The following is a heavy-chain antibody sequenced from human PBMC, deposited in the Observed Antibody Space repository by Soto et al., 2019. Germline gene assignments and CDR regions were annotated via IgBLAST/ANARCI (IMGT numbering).Heavy chain of an antibody. J-gene: IGHJ3*02. CDR1: GGTFSSYA. V-gene: IGHV1-69*13. CDR3: ARARVAGTFAFDI. Sequence: ASVKVSCKASGGTFSSYAMSWVRQAPGQGLEWMGGIIPIFGTANYAQKFQGRVTITADESTSTAYMELSSLRSEDTAVYYCARARVAGTFAFDIWGQGTMVTVSS. CDR2: IIPIFGTA. D-gene: IGHD6-19*01.